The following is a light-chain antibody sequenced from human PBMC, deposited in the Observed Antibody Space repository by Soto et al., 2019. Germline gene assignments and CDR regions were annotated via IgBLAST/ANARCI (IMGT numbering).Light chain of an antibody. CDR2: GNS. V-gene: IGLV1-40*01. CDR3: QSYDSSLSGFYV. Sequence: QSVLTQPPSVSGAPGQRVTISCTGSSSNIGAGYDVHWYQQLPGTAPKLLIYGNSNRPSGDPDRFSGSKSGTSASLAITGLQAEDEADYYCQSYDSSLSGFYVFGTGTKVTVL. J-gene: IGLJ1*01. CDR1: SSNIGAGYD.